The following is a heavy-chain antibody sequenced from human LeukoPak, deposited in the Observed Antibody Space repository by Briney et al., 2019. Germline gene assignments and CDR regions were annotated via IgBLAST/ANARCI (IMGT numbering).Heavy chain of an antibody. CDR1: GFTFSSYE. J-gene: IGHJ6*02. CDR2: ISSSGSTI. CDR3: ARDLLSQAVPGGMDV. V-gene: IGHV3-48*03. Sequence: PGGSLRLSCAASGFTFSSYEMNWVRQAPGKGLEWVSYISSSGSTIYYADSVKGRFTISRDNAKNSLYLQMNSLRAEDTAVYYCARDLLSQAVPGGMDVWGQGTTVTVSS. D-gene: IGHD3-16*02.